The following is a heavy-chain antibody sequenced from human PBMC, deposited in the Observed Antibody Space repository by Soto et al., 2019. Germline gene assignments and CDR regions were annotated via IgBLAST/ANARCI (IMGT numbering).Heavy chain of an antibody. Sequence: EVQLVESGGGLVQPGGSLRLSCAASGFTFSSYWMSWVRQAPGKGLEWVANIKQDGSEKYYVDSVKGRFTISRDNAKNSLYLQMNSLRAEDTAVYYCARDGGQLVNGYFDLWGRGTLVTVSS. D-gene: IGHD6-6*01. CDR3: ARDGGQLVNGYFDL. CDR1: GFTFSSYW. J-gene: IGHJ2*01. V-gene: IGHV3-7*01. CDR2: IKQDGSEK.